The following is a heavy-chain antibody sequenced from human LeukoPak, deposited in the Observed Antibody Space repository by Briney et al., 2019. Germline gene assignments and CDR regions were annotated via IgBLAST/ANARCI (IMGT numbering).Heavy chain of an antibody. CDR1: GLTVSSSY. J-gene: IGHJ4*02. Sequence: GGSLRLSCAASGLTVSSSYMSWVRQAPGKGLEWVSVLYSGGNTYYADSVKGRFTISRDNSKNTLYLQMNSLRGEDTAVYYCAKDGGLWVSAHWGDSWGRGTLVTVSS. D-gene: IGHD7-27*01. CDR2: LYSGGNT. CDR3: AKDGGLWVSAHWGDS. V-gene: IGHV3-53*01.